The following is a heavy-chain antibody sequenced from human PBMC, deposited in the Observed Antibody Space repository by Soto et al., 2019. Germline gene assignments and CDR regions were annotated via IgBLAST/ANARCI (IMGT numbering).Heavy chain of an antibody. CDR3: ARGITMVRAIDY. Sequence: QLQLQESGPGLVKPSETLSLTCTVSGGSISSSSYYWGWIRQPPGKGLEWIGSIYYSGSTYYNPSLKSRVTISVDTSKNQFSLKLSSVTAADTAVYYCARGITMVRAIDYWGQGTLVTVSS. V-gene: IGHV4-39*01. CDR1: GGSISSSSYY. J-gene: IGHJ4*02. CDR2: IYYSGST. D-gene: IGHD3-10*01.